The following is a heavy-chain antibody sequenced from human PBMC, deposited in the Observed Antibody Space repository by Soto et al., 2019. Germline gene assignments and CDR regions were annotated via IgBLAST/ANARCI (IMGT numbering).Heavy chain of an antibody. Sequence: QEQLVQSGAEVKKPGASVKVSCKASGYTFSGYYIHWLRQAPGQGLEWMGWINPNSGGTNYAQKFQGRVTVTRDKPSRTAYMELSRLTSDDTAVYYCARSLTEGYCTITGCYTRPLYGMDVWGQGTKVTVSS. V-gene: IGHV1-2*02. J-gene: IGHJ6*02. D-gene: IGHD2-2*02. CDR1: GYTFSGYY. CDR2: INPNSGGT. CDR3: ARSLTEGYCTITGCYTRPLYGMDV.